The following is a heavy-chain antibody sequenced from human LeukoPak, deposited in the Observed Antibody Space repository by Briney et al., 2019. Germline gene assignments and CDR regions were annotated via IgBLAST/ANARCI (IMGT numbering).Heavy chain of an antibody. Sequence: PGGSLRPSCSGSGFIGGSEYMTWVRQAPGKGLEYVSVIYKGGTPEYADSVRGRFTISRDNSKNTLYLQMDSLRADDTAVYYCARGMNWNDLSLDSWGQGTLVTVS. J-gene: IGHJ4*02. CDR2: IYKGGTP. CDR3: ARGMNWNDLSLDS. V-gene: IGHV3-53*01. D-gene: IGHD1-1*01. CDR1: GFIGGSEY.